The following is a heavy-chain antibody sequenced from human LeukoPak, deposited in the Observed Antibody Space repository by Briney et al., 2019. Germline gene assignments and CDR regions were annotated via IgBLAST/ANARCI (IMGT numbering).Heavy chain of an antibody. CDR3: ARDSINDI. CDR1: GFTFSSYE. D-gene: IGHD3-10*01. CDR2: ISPSSSTI. Sequence: GGSLRLSCAASGFTFSSYEMNWVRQAPGKGLEWVSYISPSSSTIYYADSVKGRFTISRDNAKNSLYLQMNSLRADDTAVYYRARDSINDIWGQGTMVTVSS. J-gene: IGHJ3*02. V-gene: IGHV3-48*01.